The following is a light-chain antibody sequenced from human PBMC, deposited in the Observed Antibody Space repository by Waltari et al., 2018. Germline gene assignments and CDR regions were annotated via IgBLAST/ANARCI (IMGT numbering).Light chain of an antibody. CDR2: KAS. CDR3: QQYNTYSS. CDR1: QSSSNY. V-gene: IGKV1-5*03. Sequence: DIQMTQSPSTLSASVGDRGTITCRASQSSSNYLAWYQQKPGKAPNLLIYKASILKSGVSSRFSGSGSGTQFTLTISSLQPGDFATYFCQQYNTYSSFGQGTKLEIK. J-gene: IGKJ2*01.